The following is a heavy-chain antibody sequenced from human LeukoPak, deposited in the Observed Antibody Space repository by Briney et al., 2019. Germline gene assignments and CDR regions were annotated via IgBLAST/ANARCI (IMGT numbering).Heavy chain of an antibody. Sequence: ASVEVSCKASGYTFTDYAIHWVRQAPGQRLEWMGWISAGSGNTKYSRSLQGRVTITRDTSASTAYMELRSLRSEDTAVYYCARDLGYTLSYWGQGTPVTVSS. CDR3: ARDLGYTLSY. V-gene: IGHV1-3*01. CDR2: ISAGSGNT. CDR1: GYTFTDYA. D-gene: IGHD2-2*02. J-gene: IGHJ4*02.